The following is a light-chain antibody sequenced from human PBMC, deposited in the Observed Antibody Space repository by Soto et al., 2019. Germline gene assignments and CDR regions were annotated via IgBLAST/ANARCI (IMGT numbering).Light chain of an antibody. CDR1: QSVSSSY. J-gene: IGKJ1*01. CDR3: QQYGSQSWT. V-gene: IGKV3-20*01. CDR2: GAS. Sequence: MGLEQGAGTISLSQGERATLSCRASQSVSSSYLAWYQQKPGQAPRLLIYGASNRATGIPDRFSGSGSGTDFTLTISTLEPEDFAVYYCQQYGSQSWTFGRGTKVDIK.